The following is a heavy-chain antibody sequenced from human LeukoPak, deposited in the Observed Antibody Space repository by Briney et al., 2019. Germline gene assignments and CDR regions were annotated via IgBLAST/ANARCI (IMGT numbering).Heavy chain of an antibody. V-gene: IGHV4-34*01. D-gene: IGHD6-13*01. Sequence: SETLSLTCAVYGGSFSGYYWSWIRQRPGKGLECIGEINHSGSTNYNPSLKSRVTISVDTSKNQFSLKLSSVTAADTAVYYCAGGTAAAGTRIDYWGQGTLVTVSS. CDR3: AGGTAAAGTRIDY. CDR2: INHSGST. CDR1: GGSFSGYY. J-gene: IGHJ4*02.